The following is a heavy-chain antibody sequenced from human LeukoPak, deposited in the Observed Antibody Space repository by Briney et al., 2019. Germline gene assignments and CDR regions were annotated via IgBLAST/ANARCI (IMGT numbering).Heavy chain of an antibody. D-gene: IGHD6-13*01. CDR3: ASAQSIAAAGNLNWFDP. CDR1: GGTFSSYA. CDR2: IIPIFGTA. V-gene: IGHV1-69*13. J-gene: IGHJ5*02. Sequence: GASVKVSCKASGGTFSSYASSWVRQAPGQGLEWMGGIIPIFGTANYAQKFQGRVTITADESTSTAYMELSSLRSEDTAVYYCASAQSIAAAGNLNWFDPWGQGTLVTVSS.